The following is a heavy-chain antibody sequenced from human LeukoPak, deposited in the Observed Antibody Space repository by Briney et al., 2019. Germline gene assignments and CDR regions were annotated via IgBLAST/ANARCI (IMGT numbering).Heavy chain of an antibody. D-gene: IGHD3-10*01. CDR1: GGSISSGSYY. Sequence: PSQALSLTCTVSGGSISSGSYYWSWIRQPAGKGLEWIGRIYTSGSTNYNPSLKSRVTISVDTSKNQFSLKLSSVTAADTAVYYCARDHAWGSHITMVRGPARWFDPWGQGTLVTVSS. V-gene: IGHV4-61*02. CDR2: IYTSGST. J-gene: IGHJ5*02. CDR3: ARDHAWGSHITMVRGPARWFDP.